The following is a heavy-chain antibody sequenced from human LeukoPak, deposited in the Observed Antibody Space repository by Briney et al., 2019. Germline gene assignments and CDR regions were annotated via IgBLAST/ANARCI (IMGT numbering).Heavy chain of an antibody. CDR3: ARAEVYYYDSSGYEDY. CDR2: IKQDGSEK. Sequence: QAGGSLGLSCAASGFTFSSYWMSWVRQAPGKGLEWVANIKQDGSEKYYVDSVKGRFTISRDNAKNSLYLQMNSLRAEDTAVYYCARAEVYYYDSSGYEDYWGQGTLVTVSS. CDR1: GFTFSSYW. D-gene: IGHD3-22*01. J-gene: IGHJ4*02. V-gene: IGHV3-7*01.